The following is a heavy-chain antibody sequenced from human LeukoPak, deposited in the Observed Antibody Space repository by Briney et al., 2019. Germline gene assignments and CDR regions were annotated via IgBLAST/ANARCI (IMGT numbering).Heavy chain of an antibody. J-gene: IGHJ4*02. CDR3: AKGPHYYGSGSSDYFDY. Sequence: TGGSLRLSCAASEFTFSSYGMHWVRQAPGKGLEWVAFIRYDGSNKYYADSVEGRFTISRDNSKNTLYLQMNSLRAEDTAVYYCAKGPHYYGSGSSDYFDYWGQGTLVTVSS. CDR1: EFTFSSYG. D-gene: IGHD3-10*01. CDR2: IRYDGSNK. V-gene: IGHV3-30*02.